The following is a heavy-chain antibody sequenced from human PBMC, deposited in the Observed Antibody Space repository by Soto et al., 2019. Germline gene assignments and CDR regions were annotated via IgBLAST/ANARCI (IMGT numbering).Heavy chain of an antibody. D-gene: IGHD1-26*01. V-gene: IGHV1-3*01. CDR3: ARAGSLYSSFDR. CDR2: INAGNGNT. CDR1: GYTFTSYA. J-gene: IGHJ2*01. Sequence: QVQLVQSGAEVKKPGASVKVSCKASGYTFTSYAMHWVRQAPGQRLEWRGWINAGNGNTKYSQKFQGTVTIPRDTSASTAYMELSTLRSEDTAVYYYARAGSLYSSFDRWSRGTLVTVSS.